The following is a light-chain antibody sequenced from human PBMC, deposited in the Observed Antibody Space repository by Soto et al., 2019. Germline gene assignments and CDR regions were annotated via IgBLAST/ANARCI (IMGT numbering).Light chain of an antibody. Sequence: QSVLTQPPSASGPPGQRVSISCSGSSSNIGTNFVDWYQQLPGTAPKLLIYSNNQRPSGVPARFSGSKSGTSASLAISGLQSEDEADYYCAAWDDSLIAYVFGSGTKLTVL. CDR3: AAWDDSLIAYV. CDR1: SSNIGTNF. V-gene: IGLV1-44*01. CDR2: SNN. J-gene: IGLJ1*01.